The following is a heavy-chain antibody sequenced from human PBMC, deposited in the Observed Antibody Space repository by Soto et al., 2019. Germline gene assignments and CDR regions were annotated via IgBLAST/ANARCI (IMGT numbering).Heavy chain of an antibody. CDR1: GGTFSNYA. D-gene: IGHD2-2*01. V-gene: IGHV1-69*01. Sequence: QVQLVQSGAEVKKPGSSVKVSCKASGGTFSNYAISWVRQAPGQGLEWMGGIIPISGTANYAQTFQGRVTITAGDSTSTAYMELSSLRSEDTAGYYCARSQGSSTSLEIYYYYFYGMDVWGQGTTVTVSS. CDR2: IIPISGTA. CDR3: ARSQGSSTSLEIYYYYFYGMDV. J-gene: IGHJ6*02.